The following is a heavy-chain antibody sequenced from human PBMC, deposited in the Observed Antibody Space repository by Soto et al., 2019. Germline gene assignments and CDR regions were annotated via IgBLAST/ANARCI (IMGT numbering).Heavy chain of an antibody. CDR1: GYTFTSYG. Sequence: SVKVSCKASGYTFTSYGISWVRQAPGQGLEWMGWISAYNGNTNYAQKLQGRVTMTTDTSTSTAYMELRSLRSDDTAVYYCARATMIVVVTTAFDIWGQGTMVTISS. J-gene: IGHJ3*02. V-gene: IGHV1-18*01. CDR3: ARATMIVVVTTAFDI. D-gene: IGHD3-22*01. CDR2: ISAYNGNT.